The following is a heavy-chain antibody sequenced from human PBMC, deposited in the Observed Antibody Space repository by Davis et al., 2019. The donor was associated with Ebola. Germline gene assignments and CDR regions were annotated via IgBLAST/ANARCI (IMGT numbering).Heavy chain of an antibody. Sequence: GGSLRLSCTASGFTFGDYAMSWFRQAPGKGLEWVGFIRSKAYGGTTEYAASVKGRFTISRDDSKSIAYLQMNSLRAEDTAVYYCARVQAVAGLYYYYGMDVWGQGTTVTVSS. CDR2: IRSKAYGGTT. CDR3: ARVQAVAGLYYYYGMDV. V-gene: IGHV3-49*03. D-gene: IGHD6-19*01. J-gene: IGHJ6*02. CDR1: GFTFGDYA.